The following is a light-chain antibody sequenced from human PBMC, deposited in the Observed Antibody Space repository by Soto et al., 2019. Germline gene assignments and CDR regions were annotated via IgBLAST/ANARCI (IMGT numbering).Light chain of an antibody. J-gene: IGKJ4*01. CDR1: QSIAGY. V-gene: IGKV1-39*01. Sequence: DIQVTQSPSSLSAPVGDRFTITCRSSQSIAGYLNWYQQKPGKAPKLLIYTASTLHNGVPSRFSGGGSGTDFTLTISSLQPEDFATYYCQQSYTTPFTIGGGTKVDIK. CDR2: TAS. CDR3: QQSYTTPFT.